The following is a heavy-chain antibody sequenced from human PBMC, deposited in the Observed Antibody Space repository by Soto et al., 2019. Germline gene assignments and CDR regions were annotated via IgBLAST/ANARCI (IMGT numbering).Heavy chain of an antibody. V-gene: IGHV2-70*04. CDR3: ARMVHCSGGTCPFDY. CDR1: GFSLSTSGMR. CDR2: IDWDDDK. J-gene: IGHJ4*02. Sequence: SGPTLVNPTPTLTLTCTFSGFSLSTSGMRVSWIRQPPGKALEWLARIDWDDDKFYNTSLKTRLTISKDSSKTQVVLTMTNMDPVDTATYYCARMVHCSGGTCPFDYWGQGALVTVST. D-gene: IGHD2-15*01.